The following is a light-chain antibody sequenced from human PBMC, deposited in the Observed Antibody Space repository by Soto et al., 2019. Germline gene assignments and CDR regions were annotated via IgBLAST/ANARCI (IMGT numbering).Light chain of an antibody. CDR3: SSYTTSSTLV. V-gene: IGLV2-14*01. Sequence: QSVLTQPASVSGSPGQSITVSCTGTISDVGGYKYVSWYQHHPGRAPKLMIYEVNNRPSGVSHRFSGSKSGNTASLTISGLQPEDEADYYCSSYTTSSTLVFGTGTKVTVL. J-gene: IGLJ1*01. CDR2: EVN. CDR1: ISDVGGYKY.